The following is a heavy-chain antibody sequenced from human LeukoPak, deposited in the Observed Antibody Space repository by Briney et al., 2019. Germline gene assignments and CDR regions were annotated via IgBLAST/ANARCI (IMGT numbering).Heavy chain of an antibody. CDR1: GFTFSRYW. CDR3: ALSKSREPAY. D-gene: IGHD1-14*01. Sequence: QPGGSLRLSCAASGFTFSRYWMTWVRQAPGKGLEWVANISQDGSKTFYADSVKGRFTIFRDNAKNSLDLQMNGLRAEDTAVYYCALSKSREPAYWGQGTLVTVSS. CDR2: ISQDGSKT. J-gene: IGHJ4*02. V-gene: IGHV3-7*01.